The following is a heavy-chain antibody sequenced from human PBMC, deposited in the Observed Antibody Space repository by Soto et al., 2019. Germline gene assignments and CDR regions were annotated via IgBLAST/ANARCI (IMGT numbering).Heavy chain of an antibody. CDR2: ISGSGGST. V-gene: IGHV3-23*01. J-gene: IGHJ6*02. CDR1: GFTFSDYA. Sequence: LRLSCVASGFTFSDYAMAWVRQSPGKGLEWVSSISGSGGSTYYADSVKGRFTISRDNSKNTVFLQMNSLRAEDTAVYYCAKDHGMDVWGQGATVTVSS. CDR3: AKDHGMDV.